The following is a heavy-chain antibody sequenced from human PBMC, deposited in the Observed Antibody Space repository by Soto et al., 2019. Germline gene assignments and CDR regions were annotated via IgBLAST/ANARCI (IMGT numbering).Heavy chain of an antibody. Sequence: GGSLRLSCAASGFTFSSYSMNWVRQAPGKGLEWVSSISSSSSYIYYADSVKGRFTISRDNAKNSLYLQMNSLRAEDTAVYYCARVFLDGSGSYILGQYGMDVWGQGTTVTVSS. CDR3: ARVFLDGSGSYILGQYGMDV. CDR1: GFTFSSYS. D-gene: IGHD3-10*01. J-gene: IGHJ6*02. CDR2: ISSSSSYI. V-gene: IGHV3-21*01.